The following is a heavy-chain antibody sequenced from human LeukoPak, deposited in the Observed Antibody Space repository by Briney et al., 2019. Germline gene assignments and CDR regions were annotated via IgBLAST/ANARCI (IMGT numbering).Heavy chain of an antibody. V-gene: IGHV4-59*01. CDR3: ARESTDSSGWYYFDY. CDR1: GGSISSYY. Sequence: PAETLSLTCTVSGGSISSYYWSWIRQPPGKGLEWTGYIYYSGSTNYNPSLKSRVTISVDTSKNQFSLKLSSVTAADTAVYYCARESTDSSGWYYFDYWGQGTLVTVSS. J-gene: IGHJ4*02. D-gene: IGHD6-19*01. CDR2: IYYSGST.